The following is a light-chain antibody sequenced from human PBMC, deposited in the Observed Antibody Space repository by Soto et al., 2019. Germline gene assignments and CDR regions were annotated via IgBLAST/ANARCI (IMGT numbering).Light chain of an antibody. J-gene: IGKJ5*01. CDR3: QQYDNFPLT. Sequence: DIQMTQSPSTLSASVGERVTITCRASQSISSWLAWYQQKPGKAPKSLIYATSSLQLGVPSRFSGSGSGTEFTLTISSLQPEDFATYYCQQYDNFPLTIGHGTQREIK. V-gene: IGKV1-5*01. CDR1: QSISSW. CDR2: ATS.